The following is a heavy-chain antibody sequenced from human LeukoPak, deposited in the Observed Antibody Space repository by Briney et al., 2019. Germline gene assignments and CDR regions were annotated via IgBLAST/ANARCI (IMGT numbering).Heavy chain of an antibody. CDR2: IYYSGST. Sequence: PSETLSLTCTVSGGSISSSSYYWGWIRQPPGKGLEWIGSIYYSGSTYYSPSLKSRVTISVDTSKNQFSLKLSSVTAADTAVYYCARLYGDYHFDYWGQGTLVTVSS. V-gene: IGHV4-39*01. J-gene: IGHJ4*02. CDR3: ARLYGDYHFDY. D-gene: IGHD4-17*01. CDR1: GGSISSSSYY.